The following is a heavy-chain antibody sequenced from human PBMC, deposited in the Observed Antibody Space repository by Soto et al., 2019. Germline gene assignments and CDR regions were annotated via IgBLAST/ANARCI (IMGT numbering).Heavy chain of an antibody. Sequence: EVQLLASGGGLVQPGGSLILSCAASVFTFSTYAMNWVREAPGNGLECVSVISGSGGSIHYDDSVKCRFTISGDNSKNTVYLPINRLRDEDTAAYHCVKGYWKGDAWGQVTTVTV. J-gene: IGHJ6*02. CDR3: VKGYWKGDA. V-gene: IGHV3-23*01. D-gene: IGHD1-1*01. CDR1: VFTFSTYA. CDR2: ISGSGGSI.